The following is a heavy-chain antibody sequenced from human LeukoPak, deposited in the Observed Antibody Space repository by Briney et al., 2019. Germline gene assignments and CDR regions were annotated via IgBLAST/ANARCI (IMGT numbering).Heavy chain of an antibody. V-gene: IGHV3-48*01. CDR3: AREMRVHSSSWYGDDAFDI. D-gene: IGHD6-13*01. Sequence: PGGSLRLSCAASGFTFSSYSMNWVRQAPGKGLEWVSYIGSSSSTIYYADSVKGRFTISRDNAKNSLYLQMNSLRAEDTAVYYCAREMRVHSSSWYGDDAFDIWGQGTMVTVSS. J-gene: IGHJ3*02. CDR1: GFTFSSYS. CDR2: IGSSSSTI.